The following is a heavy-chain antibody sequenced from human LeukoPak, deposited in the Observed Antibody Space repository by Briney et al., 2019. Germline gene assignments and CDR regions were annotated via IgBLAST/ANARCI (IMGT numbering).Heavy chain of an antibody. CDR3: ARGGTVLDFDY. CDR1: GFTFSSYD. D-gene: IGHD2-8*01. CDR2: IGTAGDT. V-gene: IGHV3-13*01. Sequence: GGSLRLSCAASGFTFSSYDMHWVRQATGKGLEWVSAIGTAGDTYYPGSVKGRFTISRENAKNSLYLQMNSLRAEDTAVYYCARGGTVLDFDYWGQGTLVTVSS. J-gene: IGHJ4*02.